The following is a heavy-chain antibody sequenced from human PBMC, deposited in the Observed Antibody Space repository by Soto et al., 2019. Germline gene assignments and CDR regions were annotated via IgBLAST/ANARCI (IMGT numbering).Heavy chain of an antibody. Sequence: PGGSLRLSCAASGFTFSSYWMHWVRQAPGKGLVWVSRINSDGSSTSYADSVKGRFTISRDNAKNTLYLQMNSLRAEDTAVYYCARDDSGSYYWVSHGMDVWGQGTTVTVSS. V-gene: IGHV3-74*01. J-gene: IGHJ6*02. CDR1: GFTFSSYW. CDR2: INSDGSST. D-gene: IGHD1-26*01. CDR3: ARDDSGSYYWVSHGMDV.